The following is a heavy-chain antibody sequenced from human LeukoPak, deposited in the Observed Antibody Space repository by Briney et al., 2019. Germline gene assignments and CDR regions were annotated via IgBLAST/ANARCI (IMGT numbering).Heavy chain of an antibody. D-gene: IGHD6-19*01. V-gene: IGHV4-59*01. CDR3: ARLSSGWAHFDY. CDR1: GGSISSYY. J-gene: IGHJ4*02. CDR2: IYYSGST. Sequence: SETLSLTCTVSGGSISSYYWSWIRQPPGKGLEWNGYIYYSGSTNYNPSLESRVTISVDTSKNQFSLKLSSVTAADTAVYYCARLSSGWAHFDYWGQGTLVTVSP.